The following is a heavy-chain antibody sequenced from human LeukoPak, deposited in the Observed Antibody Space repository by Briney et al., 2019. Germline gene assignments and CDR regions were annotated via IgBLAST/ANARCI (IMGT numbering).Heavy chain of an antibody. CDR3: ARGNYGDKLSRFAY. D-gene: IGHD4-17*01. J-gene: IGHJ4*02. Sequence: ASVKVSCKAAGYTFTSYDIDWVRQAPGQGLEWMGWINPNSGGTNYAQKFQGRVTMTRDTSISTAYMELSRLRSDDTAVYYCARGNYGDKLSRFAYWGQGTLVTVSS. V-gene: IGHV1-2*02. CDR2: INPNSGGT. CDR1: GYTFTSYD.